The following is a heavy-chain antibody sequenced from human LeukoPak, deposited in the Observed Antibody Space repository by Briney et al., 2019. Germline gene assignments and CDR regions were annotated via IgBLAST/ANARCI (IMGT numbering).Heavy chain of an antibody. J-gene: IGHJ4*02. CDR3: ARTTMVRGVTRHFDY. CDR2: IYPGDSDT. D-gene: IGHD3-10*01. CDR1: GYSFTSYW. V-gene: IGHV5-51*01. Sequence: GESLKISCKGSGYSFTSYWIGWVRQMPGKGLEWMGIIYPGDSDTRYSPSFQGQVTISADKSISTAYLQWSSLKASDTAMYYCARTTMVRGVTRHFDYWGQGTLDTVSS.